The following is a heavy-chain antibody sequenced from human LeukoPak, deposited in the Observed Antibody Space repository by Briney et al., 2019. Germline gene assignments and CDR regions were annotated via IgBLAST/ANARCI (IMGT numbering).Heavy chain of an antibody. CDR1: GGSFSGYY. Sequence: SETLSLTCAVYGGSFSGYYWSWIRQPPGKGLEWIGEINHSGSTNYNPSLKSRVTISIDTSKNQFSLKLSSVTAADTAVYYCARPLADYWGQGTLVTVSS. V-gene: IGHV4-34*01. CDR3: ARPLADY. CDR2: INHSGST. J-gene: IGHJ4*02.